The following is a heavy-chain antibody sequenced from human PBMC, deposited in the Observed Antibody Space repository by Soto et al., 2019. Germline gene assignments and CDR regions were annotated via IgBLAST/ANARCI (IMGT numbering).Heavy chain of an antibody. J-gene: IGHJ4*02. Sequence: SETLSLTCTVSGGSISSYYWSWIRQPPGKRLEWIGYIYYSGSTNYNPSLKSRVTISVDTSKNQFSLKLSSVTAADTAVYYCARQVMITFGGVIVIPEGYFDYWGQGTLVTVSS. D-gene: IGHD3-16*02. CDR1: GGSISSYY. V-gene: IGHV4-59*08. CDR2: IYYSGST. CDR3: ARQVMITFGGVIVIPEGYFDY.